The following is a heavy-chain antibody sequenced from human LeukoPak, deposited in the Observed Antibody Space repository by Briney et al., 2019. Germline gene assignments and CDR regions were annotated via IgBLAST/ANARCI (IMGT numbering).Heavy chain of an antibody. CDR2: ISGSGGST. D-gene: IGHD6-13*01. V-gene: IGHV3-23*01. CDR3: ASGSSWPNNWFDP. J-gene: IGHJ5*02. Sequence: GGSLRLSCAASGFTFSSYAMSWVRQPPGKGLEWVSAISGSGGSTYYADSVKGRFTISRDNSKNRLYLQMNSLRAEDRAVYYCASGSSWPNNWFDPWGQGTLVTVSS. CDR1: GFTFSSYA.